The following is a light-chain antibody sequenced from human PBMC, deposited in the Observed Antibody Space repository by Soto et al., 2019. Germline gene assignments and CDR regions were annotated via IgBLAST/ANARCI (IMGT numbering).Light chain of an antibody. J-gene: IGLJ7*01. CDR2: YDS. Sequence: SYELTQPPSVSVAPGKTARLTCGGNNIGSKSVHWYQQKPGQAPVLVIYYDSDRPSGIPERFSGSNSGNTATLTISRVEAGDEADYYCQVWDSSSDHDAVFGGGTQLTVL. CDR1: NIGSKS. V-gene: IGLV3-21*04. CDR3: QVWDSSSDHDAV.